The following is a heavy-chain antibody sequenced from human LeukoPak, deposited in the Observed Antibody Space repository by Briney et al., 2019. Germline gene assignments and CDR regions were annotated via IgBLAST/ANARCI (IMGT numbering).Heavy chain of an antibody. CDR3: ARGSRPARYFDY. CDR2: IYYTGST. D-gene: IGHD6-13*01. J-gene: IGHJ4*02. Sequence: PSETLSLTCTVSGGSISSYYWSWIRQPPGKGLEWIGYIYYTGSTDYNPSLKSRVAISVDTSKNQFSLKLSSVTAADTAVYYCARGSRPARYFDYWGQGTLVTVSS. V-gene: IGHV4-59*12. CDR1: GGSISSYY.